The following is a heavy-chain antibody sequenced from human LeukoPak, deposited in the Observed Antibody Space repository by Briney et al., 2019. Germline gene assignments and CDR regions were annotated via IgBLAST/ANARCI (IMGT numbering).Heavy chain of an antibody. D-gene: IGHD2/OR15-2a*01. Sequence: GGSLRLSCAASGFTFSTYEMNWVRQAPGKGLEWVSYISASAGTIYYADSVKGRFTISRDNAKSSLYLQMNSLRAEDTAIYYCARANFYPFDYWGQGTLVTVSS. J-gene: IGHJ4*02. V-gene: IGHV3-48*03. CDR1: GFTFSTYE. CDR3: ARANFYPFDY. CDR2: ISASAGTI.